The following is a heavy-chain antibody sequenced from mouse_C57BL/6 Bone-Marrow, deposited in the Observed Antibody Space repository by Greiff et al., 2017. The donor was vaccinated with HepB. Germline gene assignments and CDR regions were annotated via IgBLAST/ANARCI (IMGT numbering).Heavy chain of an antibody. CDR3: ARLRQGY. V-gene: IGHV1-82*01. D-gene: IGHD2-12*01. CDR2: IYPGDGDT. CDR1: GYAFSSSW. J-gene: IGHJ2*01. Sequence: QVQLQQSGPELVKPGASVKISCKASGYAFSSSWMNWVKQRPGKGLEWIGRIYPGDGDTNYNGKFKGKATLTADKSSSTAYMQLSSLTSEDSAVYFCARLRQGYWGQGTTLTVSS.